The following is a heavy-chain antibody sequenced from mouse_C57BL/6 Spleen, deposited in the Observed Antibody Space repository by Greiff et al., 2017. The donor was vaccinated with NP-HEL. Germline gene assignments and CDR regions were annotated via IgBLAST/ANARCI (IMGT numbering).Heavy chain of an antibody. D-gene: IGHD2-5*01. V-gene: IGHV1-18*01. J-gene: IGHJ3*01. Sequence: EVQLQQSGPELVKPGASVKIPCKASGYTFTDYNMDWVKQSHGKSLEWIGDINPNNGGTIYNQKFKGKATLTVDKSSSTAYMELRSLTSEDTAVYYCARSPAYYSNYVDWFAYWGQGTLVTVSA. CDR1: GYTFTDYN. CDR3: ARSPAYYSNYVDWFAY. CDR2: INPNNGGT.